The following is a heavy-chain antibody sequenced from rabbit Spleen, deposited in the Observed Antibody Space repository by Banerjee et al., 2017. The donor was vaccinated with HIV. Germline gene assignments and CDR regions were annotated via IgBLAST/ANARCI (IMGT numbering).Heavy chain of an antibody. CDR3: ARDGAVINGGAYMAFDP. D-gene: IGHD6-1*01. CDR1: GFTISSSYY. CDR2: IYAGSGSA. V-gene: IGHV1S40*01. J-gene: IGHJ2*01. Sequence: QQLVESGGGLVKPGASLTLTCTASGFTISSSYYMCWVRQAPGKGLEWIGCIYAGSGSAWYASWAKGRFTISKTSSTTVTLEMTSLTAADTATYFCARDGAVINGGAYMAFDPWGPGTLVTVS.